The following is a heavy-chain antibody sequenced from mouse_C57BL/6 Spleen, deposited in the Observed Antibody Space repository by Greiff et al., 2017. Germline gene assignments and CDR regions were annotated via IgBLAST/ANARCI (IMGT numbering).Heavy chain of an antibody. V-gene: IGHV1-64*01. CDR1: GYTFTSYW. D-gene: IGHD1-2*01. Sequence: QVQLQQPGAELVKPGASVKLSCKASGYTFTSYWMHWVKQRPGQGLEWIGMIHPNSGSTNYNEKFKSKATLTVDKSSSTAYMQLSSLTSEDSAVYYCASGYDQYYFDDWGQGTTLTVSS. CDR3: ASGYDQYYFDD. J-gene: IGHJ2*01. CDR2: IHPNSGST.